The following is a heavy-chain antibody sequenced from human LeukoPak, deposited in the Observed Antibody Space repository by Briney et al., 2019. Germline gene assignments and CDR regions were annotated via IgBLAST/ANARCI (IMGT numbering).Heavy chain of an antibody. Sequence: PSETLSLTCTVSGGSISSSSYYWGWIRQPPGKGLEWIGSIYYSGSTYYNPSLKSRVTISVDTSKNQFSLKLSSVTAADTAVYYCARAQRELLWFGELLYSDYWGQGTLVTVSS. D-gene: IGHD3-10*01. CDR1: GGSISSSSYY. V-gene: IGHV4-39*07. CDR2: IYYSGST. CDR3: ARAQRELLWFGELLYSDY. J-gene: IGHJ4*02.